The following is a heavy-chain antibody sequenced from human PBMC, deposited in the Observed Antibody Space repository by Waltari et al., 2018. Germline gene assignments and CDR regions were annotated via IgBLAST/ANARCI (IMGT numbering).Heavy chain of an antibody. CDR3: VRIYWDYWGEYRTNWFDP. CDR1: GFSLSNARMG. D-gene: IGHD2-21*01. J-gene: IGHJ5*02. V-gene: IGHV2-26*01. CDR2: IFSIDEK. Sequence: QVTLKESGPVLVKPTETLTLTCTVSGFSLSNARMGVSWTRQPPGKALEWLAHIFSIDEKEYNTSLKNRLTISKDTSKSQVVLTMTNMDPVDTATYYCVRIYWDYWGEYRTNWFDPWGQGTLVTVSS.